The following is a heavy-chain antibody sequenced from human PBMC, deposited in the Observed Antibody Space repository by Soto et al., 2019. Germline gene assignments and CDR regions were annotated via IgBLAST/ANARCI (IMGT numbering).Heavy chain of an antibody. V-gene: IGHV1-18*01. Sequence: QVQLVQSGAEVKKPGSSVKVSCKASGGTFSSYAISWVRQAPGQGLEWMGWISAYNGNTNYAQKLQGRVTMTTDTSTSTAYMELRSLRSDDTAVYYCARDSPYSANYYDSSGYYYWGQGTLVTVSS. CDR1: GGTFSSYA. CDR2: ISAYNGNT. J-gene: IGHJ4*02. CDR3: ARDSPYSANYYDSSGYYY. D-gene: IGHD3-22*01.